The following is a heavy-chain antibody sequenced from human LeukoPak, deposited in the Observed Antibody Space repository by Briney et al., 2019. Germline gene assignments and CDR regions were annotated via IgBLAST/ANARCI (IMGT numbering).Heavy chain of an antibody. J-gene: IGHJ4*02. CDR1: AFTFSSYA. D-gene: IGHD2-2*01. Sequence: PGGSLTLSCSASAFTFSSYAMHCVRHAPGKGLEYVSAISSNGGSTYYADSVKGRFTISRDNSKNTLYLQMSSLRAEDTAVYYCVKGYDIVVVPAAITLGYFDYWGQGTLVTVSS. V-gene: IGHV3-64D*06. CDR3: VKGYDIVVVPAAITLGYFDY. CDR2: ISSNGGST.